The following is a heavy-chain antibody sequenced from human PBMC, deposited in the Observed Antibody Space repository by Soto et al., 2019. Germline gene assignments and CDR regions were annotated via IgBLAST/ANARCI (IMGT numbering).Heavy chain of an antibody. CDR2: INPNSGGT. CDR3: AKDTYYYSSSGYYVFDS. J-gene: IGHJ4*02. D-gene: IGHD3-22*01. V-gene: IGHV1-2*04. Sequence: GASVKVSCKASGYTFTGYYMRWVRQAPGQGLEWMGWINPNSGGTNYAQKFQGWVTMTRDNSKDTVYLQMNSLRAEDTAVYYCAKDTYYYSSSGYYVFDSWGQGTLVTVSS. CDR1: GYTFTGYY.